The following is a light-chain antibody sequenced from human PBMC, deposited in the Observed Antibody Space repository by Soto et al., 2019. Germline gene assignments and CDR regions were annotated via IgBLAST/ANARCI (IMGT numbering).Light chain of an antibody. Sequence: EMVMTQSPATLSVSPGERVTLSCRASDNVHRNLAWYQQKPGQGPSLLIYYASIRATGVPDRFTGSGSGTEFTLTINSLQSEDFGVYHCQHHHNLPPTFGPGTKVEIK. V-gene: IGKV3-15*01. CDR3: QHHHNLPPT. CDR1: DNVHRN. CDR2: YAS. J-gene: IGKJ3*01.